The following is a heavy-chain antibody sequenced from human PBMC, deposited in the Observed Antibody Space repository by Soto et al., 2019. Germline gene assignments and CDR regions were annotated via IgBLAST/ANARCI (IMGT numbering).Heavy chain of an antibody. D-gene: IGHD3-16*01. J-gene: IGHJ4*02. V-gene: IGHV1-18*01. CDR3: VTWGGYLPRY. Sequence: QVQLVQSGAEVKKPGASVKVSCKASGYTFTSYGITWVRQAPGQGLEWMAWISPYNGNTNYAQKLQGRVPLTTDTSTSTAYMELRSLRSDDTAVYYCVTWGGYLPRYWGQGALATVSS. CDR2: ISPYNGNT. CDR1: GYTFTSYG.